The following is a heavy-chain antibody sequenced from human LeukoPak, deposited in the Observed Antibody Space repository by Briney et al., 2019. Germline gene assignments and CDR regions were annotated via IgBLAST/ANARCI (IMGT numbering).Heavy chain of an antibody. CDR2: IYPGDSDT. D-gene: IGHD3-3*01. Sequence: GESLKISCKSSGYTFSSYWIGWVRQMPGKGLEWMGIIYPGDSDTRYSPSLQGQVTISVDTSIGTAYLQWGSLKASDTAIYYCARQNDFRLDYWGQGTLVTVSS. CDR1: GYTFSSYW. J-gene: IGHJ4*01. V-gene: IGHV5-51*01. CDR3: ARQNDFRLDY.